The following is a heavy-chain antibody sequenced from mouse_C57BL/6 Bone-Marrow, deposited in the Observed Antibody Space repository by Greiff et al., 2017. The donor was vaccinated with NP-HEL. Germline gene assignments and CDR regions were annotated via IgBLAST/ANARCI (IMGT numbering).Heavy chain of an antibody. Sequence: VQLQQPGAELVKPGASVKLSCKASGYTFTSYWMHWVKQRPGRGLEWIGRIDPNSGGTKYNEKFKSKATLTVDKPSSPAYMQLSSLTSEDSAVYYCARGAIRDGYYVPFAYWGQGTLVTVSA. CDR3: ARGAIRDGYYVPFAY. V-gene: IGHV1-72*01. CDR2: IDPNSGGT. CDR1: GYTFTSYW. J-gene: IGHJ3*01. D-gene: IGHD2-3*01.